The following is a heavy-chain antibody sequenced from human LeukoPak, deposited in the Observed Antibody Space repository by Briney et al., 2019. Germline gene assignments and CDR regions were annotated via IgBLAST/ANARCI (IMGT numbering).Heavy chain of an antibody. CDR3: ARWGGSSSVYLDY. Sequence: SETLSLTCTVSGGSISSYYWSWIRQPPGKGLEWIGYVYYSGSTNYNPSLKSRVTISVDTSKNQFSLKLSSVTAADTAVYYCARWGGSSSVYLDYWGQGTLVTVSS. CDR2: VYYSGST. D-gene: IGHD6-13*01. CDR1: GGSISSYY. J-gene: IGHJ4*02. V-gene: IGHV4-59*08.